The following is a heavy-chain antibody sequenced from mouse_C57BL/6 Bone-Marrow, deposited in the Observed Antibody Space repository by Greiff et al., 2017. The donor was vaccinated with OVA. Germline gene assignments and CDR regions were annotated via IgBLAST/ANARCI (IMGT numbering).Heavy chain of an antibody. J-gene: IGHJ1*03. CDR3: ALPFVLGV. Sequence: EVKLMESGGGLVKPGGSLKLSCAASGFTFSSYAMSWVRQTPEKRLEWVATISDGGSYTYYPDNVKGRFTISRDNAKNNLYLQMSHLKSEDTAMYYCALPFVLGVWGTGTTVTVSS. CDR1: GFTFSSYA. D-gene: IGHD3-1*01. V-gene: IGHV5-4*03. CDR2: ISDGGSYT.